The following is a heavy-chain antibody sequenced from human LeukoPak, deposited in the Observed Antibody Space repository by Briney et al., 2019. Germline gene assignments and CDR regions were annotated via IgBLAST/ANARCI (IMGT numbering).Heavy chain of an antibody. J-gene: IGHJ4*02. CDR1: GFTFSGYA. V-gene: IGHV3-30*04. D-gene: IGHD5-18*01. Sequence: PGGSLRLSCAASGFTFSGYAIHWVRHAPAKGRGWVAVISYDGSNKYYADSVKRRFTISRDNSKNTLFLQMNSLRAEDTAVCYCARVGRGYSFKVYCFDYWRQGTLVTVSS. CDR2: ISYDGSNK. CDR3: ARVGRGYSFKVYCFDY.